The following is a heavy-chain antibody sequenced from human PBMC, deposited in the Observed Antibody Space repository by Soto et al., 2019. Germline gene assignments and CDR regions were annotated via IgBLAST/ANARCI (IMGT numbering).Heavy chain of an antibody. CDR3: AKDLLMGVGFDI. V-gene: IGHV3-30*18. CDR2: ISYDGSNK. Sequence: QVQLVESGGGVVQPGRSLRLSCAASGFTFSSYGMHWVRQAPGKGLEWVAVISYDGSNKYYADSVKGRFTISRDNSKNTLYLQMNSLRAEDTAVYYCAKDLLMGVGFDIWGQGTMVTVSS. J-gene: IGHJ3*02. D-gene: IGHD3-16*01. CDR1: GFTFSSYG.